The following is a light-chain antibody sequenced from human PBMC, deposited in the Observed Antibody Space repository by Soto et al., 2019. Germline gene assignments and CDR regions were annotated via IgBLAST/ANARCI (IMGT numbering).Light chain of an antibody. V-gene: IGKV3-20*01. CDR1: QSVSSSY. CDR3: QQYGSSPWT. Sequence: EIVLTQSPGTLSLSPGERATLSCRASQSVSSSYLAWYQQKPGQAPRLVIYGASSRATGIPDRFSGSGSGTDFTLTISRLEPEDFEVYYCQQYGSSPWTFDQGTKVEIK. CDR2: GAS. J-gene: IGKJ1*01.